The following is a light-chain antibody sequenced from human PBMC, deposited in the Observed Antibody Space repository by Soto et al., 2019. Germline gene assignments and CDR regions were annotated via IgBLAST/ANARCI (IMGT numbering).Light chain of an antibody. J-gene: IGKJ2*01. CDR1: QSVSTN. V-gene: IGKV3-15*01. CDR3: LQSNNWPYT. CDR2: GAS. Sequence: DIVMTQSPATLSVSPGEGATLSCRASQSVSTNVAWYQQKPGQAPGLLIYGASTRATGVPARFSGSGSETEFTLSISSLQSEDFAVYYCLQSNNWPYTFGQGTKLEIK.